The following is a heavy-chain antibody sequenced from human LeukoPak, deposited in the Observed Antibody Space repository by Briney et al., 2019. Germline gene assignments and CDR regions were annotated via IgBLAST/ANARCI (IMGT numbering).Heavy chain of an antibody. CDR3: ARNGPRTVQDDAFDI. V-gene: IGHV1-2*02. D-gene: IGHD1-1*01. CDR1: GYTFTGYY. CDR2: INPNSGGT. Sequence: ASVKVSCKASGYTFTGYYMHWVRQAPGQGLEWMGWINPNSGGTNYAQKFQGRVTMTRDTSISTAYMELSRLRPDDTAVYYCARNGPRTVQDDAFDIWGQGTMVTVSS. J-gene: IGHJ3*02.